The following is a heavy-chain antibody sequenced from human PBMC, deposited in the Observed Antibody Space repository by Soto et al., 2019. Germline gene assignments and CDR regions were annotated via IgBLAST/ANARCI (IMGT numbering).Heavy chain of an antibody. CDR1: GGSFSGYY. CDR2: INHSGST. CDR3: ARLSSGWENY. Sequence: QVQLQQWGAGLLKPSETLSLTCAVYGGSFSGYYWSWIRQPPGKGLEWIGEINHSGSTNYNPSLKSRVTISVYTSKNQFYLKLSSVTAADTAVYYCARLSSGWENYWGQGTLVTVSS. V-gene: IGHV4-34*01. D-gene: IGHD6-19*01. J-gene: IGHJ4*02.